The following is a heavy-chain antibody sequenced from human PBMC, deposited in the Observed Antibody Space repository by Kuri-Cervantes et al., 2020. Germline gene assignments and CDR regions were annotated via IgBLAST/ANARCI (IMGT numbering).Heavy chain of an antibody. CDR2: IWYDGSNK. D-gene: IGHD5-18*01. CDR1: SSYN. Sequence: SSYNWGWIRQPPGRGLEWVAVIWYDGSNKYYADSVKGRFTISRDNSKNTLYLQMNSLRAEDTAVYYCARDPVDTAMVNAFDIWGQGTMVTVSS. V-gene: IGHV3-33*01. J-gene: IGHJ3*02. CDR3: ARDPVDTAMVNAFDI.